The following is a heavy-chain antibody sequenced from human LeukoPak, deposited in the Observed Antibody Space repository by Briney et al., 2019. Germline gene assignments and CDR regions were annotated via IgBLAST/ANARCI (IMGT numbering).Heavy chain of an antibody. CDR1: GFTLSSNY. Sequence: GGSLRLSCAVSGFTLSSNYMSWVRQAPGKGLVWVTVIYSGGSTYYADSVKGRFTISRDNSKNTLYLQMNSLRAEDTAVYYCYSMIVVEIRVINDYWGQGTLVTVS. CDR3: YSMIVVEIRVINDY. CDR2: IYSGGST. D-gene: IGHD3-22*01. J-gene: IGHJ4*02. V-gene: IGHV3-66*01.